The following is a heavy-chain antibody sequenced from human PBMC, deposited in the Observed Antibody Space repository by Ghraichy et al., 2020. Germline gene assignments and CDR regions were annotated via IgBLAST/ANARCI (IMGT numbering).Heavy chain of an antibody. CDR3: ARGSRKLGYCSGGSCYHKSIVATSYFDY. CDR1: GGSFSGYY. D-gene: IGHD2-15*01. Sequence: GSLRLSCAVYGGSFSGYYWSWIRQPPGKGLEWIGEINHSGSTNYNPSLKSRVTISVDTSKNQFSLKLSSVTAADTAVYYCARGSRKLGYCSGGSCYHKSIVATSYFDYWGQGTLVTVSS. CDR2: INHSGST. V-gene: IGHV4-34*01. J-gene: IGHJ4*02.